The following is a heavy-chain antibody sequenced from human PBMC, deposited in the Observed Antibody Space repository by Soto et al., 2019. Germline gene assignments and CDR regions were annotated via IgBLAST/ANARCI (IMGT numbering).Heavy chain of an antibody. CDR3: ARLGFNWNEMDSREFDP. J-gene: IGHJ5*02. D-gene: IGHD1-1*01. CDR2: IYPGDSDT. V-gene: IGHV5-51*01. Sequence: PGESLKISCKGSGYSFTSYWIGWVRQMPGKGLEWMGIIYPGDSDTRYSPSFQGQVTISADKSISTAYLQWSSLKASDTAMYYCARLGFNWNEMDSREFDPWGQGTLVTVSS. CDR1: GYSFTSYW.